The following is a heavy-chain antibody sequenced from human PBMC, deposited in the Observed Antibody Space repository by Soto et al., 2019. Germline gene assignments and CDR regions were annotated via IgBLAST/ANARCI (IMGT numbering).Heavy chain of an antibody. D-gene: IGHD3-10*01. CDR3: AKDQSPIWFGESKTYDY. J-gene: IGHJ4*02. CDR1: GFTFSSYA. CDR2: ISGSGGST. Sequence: GESLKISCAASGFTFSSYAMSWVRQAPGKGLEWVSAISGSGGSTYYADSVKGRFTISRDNSKNTLYLQMNSLRAEDTAVYYCAKDQSPIWFGESKTYDYWGQGTLVTVSS. V-gene: IGHV3-23*01.